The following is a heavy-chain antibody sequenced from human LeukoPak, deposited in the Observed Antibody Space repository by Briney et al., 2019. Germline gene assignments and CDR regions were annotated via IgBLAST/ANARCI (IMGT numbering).Heavy chain of an antibody. CDR3: ARADADY. V-gene: IGHV3-7*01. J-gene: IGHJ4*02. CDR2: IKQDETEK. Sequence: GGSLRLSCTASGFTFSNFWMGWVRQAPGKGLEWVANIKQDETEKSYLGSVKGRFTISRDNAKNSLYLQMNSLRAEDTAVYYCARADADYWGQGTLVTLSS. CDR1: GFTFSNFW.